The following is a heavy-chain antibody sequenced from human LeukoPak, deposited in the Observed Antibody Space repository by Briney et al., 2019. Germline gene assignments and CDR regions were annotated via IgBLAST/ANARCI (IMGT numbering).Heavy chain of an antibody. J-gene: IGHJ4*02. CDR3: ARGNSSGWYSSY. CDR2: INHSGST. V-gene: IGHV4-34*01. D-gene: IGHD6-19*01. CDR1: GGSISSYY. Sequence: SETLSLTCTVSGGSISSYYWSWIRQPPGKGLEWIGEINHSGSTNYNPSLKSRVNISVDTSKNQFSLKLSSVTAADTAVYYCARGNSSGWYSSYWGQGTLVTVSS.